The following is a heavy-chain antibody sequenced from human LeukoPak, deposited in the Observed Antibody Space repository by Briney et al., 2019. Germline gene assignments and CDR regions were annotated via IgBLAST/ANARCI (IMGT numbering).Heavy chain of an antibody. CDR1: GFTFSSYW. CDR2: INSDGSST. D-gene: IGHD2-15*01. J-gene: IGHJ5*02. V-gene: IGHV3-74*01. Sequence: GGSLRLSCAASGFTFSSYWMNWVRQAPGKGLVWVSRINSDGSSTSYADSVKGRFTISRDNAKNTLYLQINSLRAEDTAVYYCARGLIGSASWFDPWGQGTLVTVSS. CDR3: ARGLIGSASWFDP.